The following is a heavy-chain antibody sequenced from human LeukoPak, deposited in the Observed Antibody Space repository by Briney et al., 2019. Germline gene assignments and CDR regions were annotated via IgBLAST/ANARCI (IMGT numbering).Heavy chain of an antibody. D-gene: IGHD2-2*01. CDR1: GFTVSNNY. Sequence: GGSLRLSCAASGFTVSNNYMTWVRQAPGRGLEWVPVIYSDGSTYYADSVKGRFTISRDNSMNTQFLQMNSLRPEDTAVYYCANLPSSWGQGSLVTVSS. CDR2: IYSDGST. J-gene: IGHJ5*02. CDR3: ANLPSS. V-gene: IGHV3-66*02.